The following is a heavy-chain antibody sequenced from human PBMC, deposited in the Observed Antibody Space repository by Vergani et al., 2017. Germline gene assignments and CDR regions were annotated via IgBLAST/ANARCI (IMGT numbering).Heavy chain of an antibody. CDR1: GFTFSSYW. J-gene: IGHJ4*02. V-gene: IGHV3-7*01. Sequence: EVQLVESGGGLVQPGGSLRLSCAASGFTFSSYWMSWVRQVPGKGLEWVANIKQDGSEKYYVDSVKGRFNISRDNATNSLYLQMNSLRAEDTAVYYCARWGGGSGSYYYFDYWGQGTLVTVSS. CDR2: IKQDGSEK. D-gene: IGHD3-10*01. CDR3: ARWGGGSGSYYYFDY.